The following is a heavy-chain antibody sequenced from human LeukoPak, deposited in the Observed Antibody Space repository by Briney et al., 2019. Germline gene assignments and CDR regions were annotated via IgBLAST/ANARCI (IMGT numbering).Heavy chain of an antibody. Sequence: SETLSLTCTVSDASINTYYWGWIRQPPGEGLEWIGSIYYSGSTYYNPSLKSRVTISVDTSKNQFSLKLSSVTAADTAVYYCARVSGYSGGDYWGQGTLVTVSS. J-gene: IGHJ4*02. D-gene: IGHD6-25*01. V-gene: IGHV4-39*07. CDR1: DASINTYY. CDR3: ARVSGYSGGDY. CDR2: IYYSGST.